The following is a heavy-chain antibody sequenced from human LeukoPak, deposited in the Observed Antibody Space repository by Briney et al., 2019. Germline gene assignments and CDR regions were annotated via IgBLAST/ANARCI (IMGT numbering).Heavy chain of an antibody. CDR2: VNGSGVVT. D-gene: IGHD1-14*01. CDR3: AKCGAASRTTCQESAFDM. J-gene: IGHJ3*02. Sequence: PGGSLRLSCAASGFTFSNNAMSWVRQAPGKGLEWVSAVNGSGVVTHYAASVRGRFTISRDNSKYTLYLEMNSLRAEDTAVYYCAKCGAASRTTCQESAFDMWGQGTMVTVSS. CDR1: GFTFSNNA. V-gene: IGHV3-23*01.